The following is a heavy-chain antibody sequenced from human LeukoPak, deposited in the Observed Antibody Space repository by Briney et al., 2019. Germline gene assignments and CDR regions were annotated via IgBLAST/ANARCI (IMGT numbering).Heavy chain of an antibody. V-gene: IGHV3-74*01. CDR1: GFTFSSPW. J-gene: IGHJ6*02. CDR3: ARGPMVRGAYGMDV. D-gene: IGHD3-10*01. CDR2: INTDGSST. Sequence: GGSLRLSCAASGFTFSSPWMLWVRQAPGKGLLWVSRINTDGSSTSYADSVKGRFTISRDNAENTLYLQMNSLRAGDTAVYYCARGPMVRGAYGMDVWGQGTTVTVSS.